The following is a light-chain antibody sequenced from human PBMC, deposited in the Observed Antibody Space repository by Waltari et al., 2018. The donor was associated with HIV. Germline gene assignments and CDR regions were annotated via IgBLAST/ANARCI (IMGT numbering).Light chain of an antibody. CDR2: SNN. V-gene: IGLV1-44*01. CDR3: AAWDDSLNGHWV. J-gene: IGLJ3*02. CDR1: RSNIGSTT. Sequence: QSVLTQPPSASGTPGQRVTISCSGSRSNIGSTTDTWYQQLPGTAPKLLIYSNNQRPSGVPDRFSGSKSGTSASLAISGLQSEDEADYYCAAWDDSLNGHWVFGGGTKLTVL.